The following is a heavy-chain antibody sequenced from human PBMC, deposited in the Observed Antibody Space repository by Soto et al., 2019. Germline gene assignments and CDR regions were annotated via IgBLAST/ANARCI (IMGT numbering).Heavy chain of an antibody. CDR1: GFSITNYE. CDR3: ATERLTDAAPSGYDAFYI. J-gene: IGHJ3*02. V-gene: IGHV3-48*03. CDR2: ITGSSRTK. D-gene: IGHD3-22*01. Sequence: GSLRLSCAASGFSITNYEMDWVRQAPGKGLEWVSHITGSSRTKNYADSVKGRFTISRDNAKNSLFLQMSSLRAEDTGVYYCATERLTDAAPSGYDAFYIWGRGTMVTVSS.